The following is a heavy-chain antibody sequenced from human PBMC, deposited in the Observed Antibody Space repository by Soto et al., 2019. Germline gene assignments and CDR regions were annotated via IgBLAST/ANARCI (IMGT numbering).Heavy chain of an antibody. D-gene: IGHD1-1*01. CDR1: GYGFTTYG. CDR3: ARGRYGDY. CDR2: ISAHNGNT. V-gene: IGHV1-18*01. J-gene: IGHJ4*02. Sequence: QVHLVQSGAEVKKPGASVKVSCKGSGYGFTTYGITWVRQAPGQGLEWMAWISAHNGNTNSAQKLQGRVTATRDTPTSTAYMEPRSLRSDDTAVYYCARGRYGDYWGQGALVTVSS.